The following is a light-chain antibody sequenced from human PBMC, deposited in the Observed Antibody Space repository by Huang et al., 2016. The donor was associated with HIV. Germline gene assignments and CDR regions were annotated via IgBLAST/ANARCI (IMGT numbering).Light chain of an antibody. CDR2: GAS. Sequence: AIQMTQSPSSLSASVGDRVTITCRASQGITKDLAWYQQKPGKAPKLLISGASTLRGGVPSRFSGSGSGTDFTLTISSLQPEDYAAYYCLQDHNFPRTFGQGTKVEIK. CDR1: QGITKD. CDR3: LQDHNFPRT. J-gene: IGKJ1*01. V-gene: IGKV1-6*01.